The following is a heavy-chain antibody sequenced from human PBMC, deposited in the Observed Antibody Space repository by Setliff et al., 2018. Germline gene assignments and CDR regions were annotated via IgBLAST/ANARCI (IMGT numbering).Heavy chain of an antibody. Sequence: GGSLRLSCAASRFTFSNYWMSWVRQAPGKGLEWVANIKEDGSEKYYVDSVKGRFTISRDNAKNSLDLQMNSLRGEDTAVYYCAKHGAYNDFLTGYNFYYDMDVWGQGTTVTVSS. D-gene: IGHD3-9*01. CDR1: RFTFSNYW. CDR3: AKHGAYNDFLTGYNFYYDMDV. J-gene: IGHJ6*02. V-gene: IGHV3-7*03. CDR2: IKEDGSEK.